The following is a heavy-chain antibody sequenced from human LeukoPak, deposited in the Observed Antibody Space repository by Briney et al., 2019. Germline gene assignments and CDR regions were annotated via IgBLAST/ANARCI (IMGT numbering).Heavy chain of an antibody. CDR2: ISSNGGST. J-gene: IGHJ4*02. D-gene: IGHD6-19*01. Sequence: LPGGSLRLSCAASGFTFSSYAMHWVRQAPGKGLEYVSAISSNGGSTYYANSVKGRFTISRDNSKNTLYLQMGSLRAEDMAVYYCARRIGSGWYEYYFDYWGQGTLVTVSS. CDR1: GFTFSSYA. V-gene: IGHV3-64*01. CDR3: ARRIGSGWYEYYFDY.